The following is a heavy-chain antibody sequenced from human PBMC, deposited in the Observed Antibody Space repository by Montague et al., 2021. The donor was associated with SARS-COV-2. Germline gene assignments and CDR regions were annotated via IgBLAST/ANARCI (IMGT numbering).Heavy chain of an antibody. V-gene: IGHV4-59*02. CDR2: IYYREST. CDR1: GGSVTSCY. CDR3: ARAGGFYDYWSGYSSSAGFFDP. Sequence: SETLSLTCTVPGGSVTSCYRSWTRQSPGQGLQWLGYIYYRESTDYNPSLKSRVTMSVDTSKNQLSLRLNSVTTADTAVYFCARAGGFYDYWSGYSSSAGFFDPWGQGILVTVSS. D-gene: IGHD3-3*01. J-gene: IGHJ5*02.